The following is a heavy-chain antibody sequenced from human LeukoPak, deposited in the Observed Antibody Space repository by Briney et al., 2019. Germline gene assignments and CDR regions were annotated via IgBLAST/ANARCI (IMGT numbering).Heavy chain of an antibody. Sequence: SETLSLTCTVSGGSISSYYWSWIRQPPGKGLEWIGYIYYSGSTNYNPSLKSRVTISVDTSKNQFSLKLSSVTAADTAVYYCARVELITIFGVVIPDAFDIWGQGTMVIVSS. CDR2: IYYSGST. V-gene: IGHV4-59*01. CDR3: ARVELITIFGVVIPDAFDI. CDR1: GGSISSYY. J-gene: IGHJ3*02. D-gene: IGHD3-3*01.